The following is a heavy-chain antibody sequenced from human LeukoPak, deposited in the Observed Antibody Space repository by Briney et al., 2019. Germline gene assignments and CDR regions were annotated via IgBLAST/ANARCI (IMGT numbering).Heavy chain of an antibody. CDR1: GYTFISYG. CDR3: ARERITMFRGYFDY. Sequence: GASVKVSCKASGYTFISYGISCVRQAPGQGLEWMGWISACNGNTNYAQKVQGRVTMTTDTSTSTAYMELRSLRSDDTAVYYCARERITMFRGYFDYWGQGTLVTVSS. V-gene: IGHV1-18*01. D-gene: IGHD3-10*01. CDR2: ISACNGNT. J-gene: IGHJ4*02.